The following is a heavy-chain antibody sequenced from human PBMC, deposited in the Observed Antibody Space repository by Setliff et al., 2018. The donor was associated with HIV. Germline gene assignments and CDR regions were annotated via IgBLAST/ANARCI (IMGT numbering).Heavy chain of an antibody. Sequence: SETLSLTCTVSGGSVSSGNYYWSWVRQPPGRGLEWIANIYYTGSTYYNPSLQSRITISVDASKNQFSLKFNSVTAADTAVYYCASYYDFWGGYSFFDPWGQGTLVTVSS. CDR3: ASYYDFWGGYSFFDP. V-gene: IGHV4-39*01. J-gene: IGHJ5*02. D-gene: IGHD3-3*01. CDR2: IYYTGST. CDR1: GGSVSSGNYY.